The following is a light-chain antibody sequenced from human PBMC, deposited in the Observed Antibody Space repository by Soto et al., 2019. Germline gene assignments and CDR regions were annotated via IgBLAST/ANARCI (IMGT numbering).Light chain of an antibody. CDR1: SSDVGAYNY. CDR3: SSYTTSSTWV. Sequence: QSALTQPASVSGSPGQSITISCTGTSSDVGAYNYVSWYQQHPGKAPKLMIYDVSNRPSGVSNRFSGSKSGNTAYLTISGLQAEDEADYYCSSYTTSSTWVFGGGTQLTVL. J-gene: IGLJ3*02. CDR2: DVS. V-gene: IGLV2-14*01.